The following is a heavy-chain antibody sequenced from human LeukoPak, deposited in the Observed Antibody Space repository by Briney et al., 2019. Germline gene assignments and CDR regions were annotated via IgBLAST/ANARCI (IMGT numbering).Heavy chain of an antibody. V-gene: IGHV3-23*01. D-gene: IGHD3-9*01. CDR2: IEPSGGPT. CDR3: GKVFDTSAWYVDS. CDR1: GITLSSYG. Sequence: PGGSLRLSCVASGITLSSYGMSWVRQSPGKGLEWVSGIEPSGGPTYYADSVKGRFTISRDSSKNTLYLQMNNLRAEDTALYYCGKVFDTSAWYVDSWGQGTLVTVSS. J-gene: IGHJ4*02.